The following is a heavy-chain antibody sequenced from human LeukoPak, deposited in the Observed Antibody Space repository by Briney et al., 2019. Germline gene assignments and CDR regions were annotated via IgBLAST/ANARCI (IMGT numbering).Heavy chain of an antibody. V-gene: IGHV3-9*01. J-gene: IGHJ3*02. D-gene: IGHD2-15*01. CDR2: ISWNSGSI. Sequence: GGSLRLSCAASGFTFDDYAMHWVRQAPGKGLEWVSGISWNSGSIGYADSVKGRFTTSRDNAKNSLYLQMNSLRAEDTALYYCAKGGGSLIGAFDIWGQGTMVTVSS. CDR3: AKGGGSLIGAFDI. CDR1: GFTFDDYA.